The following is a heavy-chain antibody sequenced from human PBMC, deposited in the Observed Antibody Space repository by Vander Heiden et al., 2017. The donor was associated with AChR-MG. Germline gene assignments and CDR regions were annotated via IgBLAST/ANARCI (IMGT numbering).Heavy chain of an antibody. Sequence: EVQLVESGGGLVTPGGSLRLSCAASGFTFSSYTMNWVRQAPGKGLEWVSSISSSSSYIYYADSVKGRFTISRDSAKNSLYLQMNSLRAEDTAVYYCARVADGSSWPFDYWGQGTRVTVSS. J-gene: IGHJ4*02. CDR1: GFTFSSYT. CDR2: ISSSSSYI. CDR3: ARVADGSSWPFDY. D-gene: IGHD6-13*01. V-gene: IGHV3-21*01.